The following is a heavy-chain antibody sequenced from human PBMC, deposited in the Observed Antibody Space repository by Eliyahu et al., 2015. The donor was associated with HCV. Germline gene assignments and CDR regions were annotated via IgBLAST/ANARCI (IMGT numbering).Heavy chain of an antibody. D-gene: IGHD5-18*01. CDR1: GFTVSRNY. V-gene: IGHV3-53*01. CDR2: IYSGAST. CDR3: ARETYDRGYSYEDLLYGMDV. J-gene: IGHJ6*02. Sequence: EVQLVESGGGLIQPGGSLRLSCAASGFTVSRNYMSWVRQAPGKGLEWVSVIYSGASTYYADSVKGRFTISRDNSKNTLYLQMNSLRAEDTAVYYCARETYDRGYSYEDLLYGMDVWGQGTTVTVSS.